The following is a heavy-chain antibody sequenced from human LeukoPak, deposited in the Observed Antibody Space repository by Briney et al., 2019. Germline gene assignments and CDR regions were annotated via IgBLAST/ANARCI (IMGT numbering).Heavy chain of an antibody. Sequence: SETLSLTCTVSGGSIPLYYWSWVRQPPGKGLEWIGYIYYSGSTNYNPSLKSRVTISVDTSKNQFSLKLSSVTAADTAVYYCARHLQWLTYYFDYWGQGTLVTVSS. D-gene: IGHD6-19*01. CDR3: ARHLQWLTYYFDY. CDR1: GGSIPLYY. J-gene: IGHJ4*02. CDR2: IYYSGST. V-gene: IGHV4-59*08.